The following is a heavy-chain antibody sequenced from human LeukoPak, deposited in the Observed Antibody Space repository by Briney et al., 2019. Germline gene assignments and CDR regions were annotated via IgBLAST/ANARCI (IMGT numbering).Heavy chain of an antibody. V-gene: IGHV1-18*01. D-gene: IGHD2-2*01. CDR1: GYSFTKYV. CDR2: ISAYTRNT. Sequence: GASVKDSCKASGYSFTKYVISWVRQAPGQGLEWMGWISAYTRNTDHSQKFQGRVTMTTDTSATTAYMELRSLRSDDTAVYYCARDSGYQSDAFDFWGQGTMVIVSS. CDR3: ARDSGYQSDAFDF. J-gene: IGHJ3*01.